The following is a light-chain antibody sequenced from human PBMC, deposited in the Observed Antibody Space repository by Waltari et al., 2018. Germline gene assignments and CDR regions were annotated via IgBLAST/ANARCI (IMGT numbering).Light chain of an antibody. CDR1: QSVSRG. CDR3: QHYVRLPVT. V-gene: IGKV3-20*01. CDR2: GAS. Sequence: EIVLTQSPGTLSLSPGERVTLSCRASQSVSRGLAWYQQKPGQAPRLLIYGASSMATGIPDRFSGSGAGTDFSLTISRREPEDFAVYYCQHYVRLPVTVGQGTKVEIK. J-gene: IGKJ1*01.